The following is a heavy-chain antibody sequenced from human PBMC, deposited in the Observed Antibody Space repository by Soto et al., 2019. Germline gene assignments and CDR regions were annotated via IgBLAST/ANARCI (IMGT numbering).Heavy chain of an antibody. Sequence: SETLSLTCTVSGGSISSYYWSWIRQPPGKGLEWIGYIYYSGSTNYNPSLKSRVTISVDTSKNQFSLKLSSVTAADTAVYYCARLYMDVTGYYYYYYGMDVWGQGPTVTVSS. CDR3: ARLYMDVTGYYYYYYGMDV. D-gene: IGHD2-21*02. CDR1: GGSISSYY. CDR2: IYYSGST. J-gene: IGHJ6*02. V-gene: IGHV4-59*08.